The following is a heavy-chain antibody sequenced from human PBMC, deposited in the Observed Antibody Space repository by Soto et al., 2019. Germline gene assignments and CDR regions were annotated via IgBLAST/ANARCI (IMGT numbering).Heavy chain of an antibody. CDR2: INHSGST. J-gene: IGHJ4*02. V-gene: IGHV4-34*01. Sequence: TLSLTCAVYGGSFSGYYWSWIRQPPGKGLEWIGEINHSGSTNYNPSLKSRVTISVDTSKNQFSLKLSSVTAADTAVYYCARTLLRYRSGWYGGLDYWGQGTLVTVS. D-gene: IGHD6-19*01. CDR1: GGSFSGYY. CDR3: ARTLLRYRSGWYGGLDY.